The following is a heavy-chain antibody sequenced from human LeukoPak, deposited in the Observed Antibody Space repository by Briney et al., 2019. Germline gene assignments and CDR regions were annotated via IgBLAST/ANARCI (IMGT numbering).Heavy chain of an antibody. Sequence: GGSLRLSCAASGFTFSSYGMHWVRQAPGKGLEWVAVISYDGSNKYYADSVRGRFTISRDNSKNTLYLQMNSLRAEDTAVYYCAKDLERHIVVVTASAVDYWGQGTLVTVSS. CDR2: ISYDGSNK. CDR3: AKDLERHIVVVTASAVDY. J-gene: IGHJ4*02. D-gene: IGHD2-21*02. V-gene: IGHV3-30*18. CDR1: GFTFSSYG.